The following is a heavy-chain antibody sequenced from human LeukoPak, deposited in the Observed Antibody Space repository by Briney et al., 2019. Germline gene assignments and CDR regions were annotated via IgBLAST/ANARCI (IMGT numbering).Heavy chain of an antibody. CDR1: GFTFDDYA. D-gene: IGHD2-8*01. CDR2: ISGDGGST. Sequence: PGGSLRLSCAASGFTFDDYAMHWVRQAPGKALEWVSLISGDGGSTYYADSVKGRFTISRDNAKNSLYLQMNSLRAEDTALYYCARLKLMVAPDYWGQGTLVTVSS. J-gene: IGHJ4*02. CDR3: ARLKLMVAPDY. V-gene: IGHV3-43*02.